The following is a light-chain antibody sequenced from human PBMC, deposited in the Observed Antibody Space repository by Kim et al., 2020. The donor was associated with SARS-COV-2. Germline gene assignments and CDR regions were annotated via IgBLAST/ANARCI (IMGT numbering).Light chain of an antibody. CDR1: RSNIGSNT. CDR3: AAWDNSLKGWV. J-gene: IGLJ3*02. CDR2: NDN. V-gene: IGLV1-44*01. Sequence: QSVLTQPASASGTPGQRVTVSCSGSRSNIGSNTVNWFQQVPGSAPKLLIYNDNQRPSGVPDRVSGSKSGTSASLAIGGVQSEHEAHYFCAAWDNSLKGWVFGEGTQLTVL.